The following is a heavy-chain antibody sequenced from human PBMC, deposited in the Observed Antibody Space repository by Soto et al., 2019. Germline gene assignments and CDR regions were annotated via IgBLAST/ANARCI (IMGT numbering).Heavy chain of an antibody. CDR2: IIPIFGTA. V-gene: IGHV1-69*06. Sequence: SVKVSCKASGGTCSIYAISCVRQSRLQWLDWMGGIIPIFGTANYAQKFQGRVTITADKSTSTAYMELSSLRSEDTAVYYCARIDSHRGPYYGSGSKQYYYYGMDVWGQGTTVTVS. D-gene: IGHD3-10*01. CDR3: ARIDSHRGPYYGSGSKQYYYYGMDV. CDR1: GGTCSIYA. J-gene: IGHJ6*02.